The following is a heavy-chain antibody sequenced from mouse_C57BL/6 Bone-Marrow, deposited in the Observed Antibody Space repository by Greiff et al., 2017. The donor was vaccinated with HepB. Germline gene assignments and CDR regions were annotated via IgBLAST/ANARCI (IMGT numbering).Heavy chain of an antibody. J-gene: IGHJ3*01. D-gene: IGHD1-1*01. Sequence: VQLQQSGPELVKPGASVKISCKASGYTFTDYYMNWVKQSHGKSLEWIGDINPNNGGTSYNQKFKGKATLTVDKSSSTAYMELRSLTSEDSAVYYCAPNYYGSSYAWFAYWGQGTLVTVSA. CDR1: GYTFTDYY. CDR3: APNYYGSSYAWFAY. CDR2: INPNNGGT. V-gene: IGHV1-26*01.